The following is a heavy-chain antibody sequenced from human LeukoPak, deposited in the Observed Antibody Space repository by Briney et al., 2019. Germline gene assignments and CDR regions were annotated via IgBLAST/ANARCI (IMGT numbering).Heavy chain of an antibody. CDR3: ARWSGLGARFDY. V-gene: IGHV4-59*08. CDR1: GGSISSYY. D-gene: IGHD3-3*01. Sequence: PSETLSLTCTVSGGSISSYYWSWIRQPPGEGLEWIGYIYYSGSTNYNPSLKSRVTISVDTSKNQFSLKLSSVTAADTAVYYCARWSGLGARFDYWGQGTLVTVSS. J-gene: IGHJ4*02. CDR2: IYYSGST.